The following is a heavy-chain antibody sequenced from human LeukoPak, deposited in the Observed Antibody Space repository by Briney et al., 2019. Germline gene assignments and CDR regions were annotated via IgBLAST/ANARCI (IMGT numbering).Heavy chain of an antibody. CDR1: GFTFSSYG. V-gene: IGHV3-30*18. D-gene: IGHD5-12*01. Sequence: GGSLRLSCAASGFTFSSYGMHWVRQAPGKGLEWVAVISYGGSNKYYADSVKGRFTISRDNSKNTLYLQMNSLRAEDTAVYYCAKDRRRGYSGPLDYWGQGTLVTVSS. CDR2: ISYGGSNK. J-gene: IGHJ4*02. CDR3: AKDRRRGYSGPLDY.